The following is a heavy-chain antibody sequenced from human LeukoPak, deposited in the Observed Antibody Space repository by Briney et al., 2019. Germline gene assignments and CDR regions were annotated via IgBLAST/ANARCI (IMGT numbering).Heavy chain of an antibody. CDR1: VYTFTSYG. V-gene: IGHV1-18*01. J-gene: IGHJ5*02. CDR3: ARGHCSGGSCPRFGFDP. D-gene: IGHD2-15*01. CDR2: ISAYNGNT. Sequence: ASVKVSCKASVYTFTSYGISWVRHAPGQGLEWMGWISAYNGNTNYAQKLQGRVTMTTDTSTSTAYMELRSLRSDDTAVYYCARGHCSGGSCPRFGFDPWGQGTLVTVSS.